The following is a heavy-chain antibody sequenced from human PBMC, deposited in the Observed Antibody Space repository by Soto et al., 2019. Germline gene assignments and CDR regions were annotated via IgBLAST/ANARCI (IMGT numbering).Heavy chain of an antibody. CDR3: ARELRGYSGNWFDP. Sequence: EASVKVSCKASGYTFTSYAMHWVRQAPGQRLEWMGWINAGNGNTKYSQKFQGRVTITRDTSASTAYMELSSLRSEDTAVYYCARELRGYSGNWFDPWGQGTLVTVSS. J-gene: IGHJ5*02. CDR1: GYTFTSYA. V-gene: IGHV1-3*01. CDR2: INAGNGNT. D-gene: IGHD5-18*01.